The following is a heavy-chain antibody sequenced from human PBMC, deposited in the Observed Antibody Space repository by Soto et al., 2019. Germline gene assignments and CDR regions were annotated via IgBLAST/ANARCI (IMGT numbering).Heavy chain of an antibody. CDR2: IIPIFGTA. J-gene: IGHJ4*02. V-gene: IGHV1-69*01. CDR3: ARGRCELWYDY. D-gene: IGHD5-18*01. CDR1: GGTFSSYA. Sequence: QVQLVQSGAEVKKPGSSVKVSCKASGGTFSSYAISRVRQAPGQGLEWMGGIIPIFGTANYAQKFEGRVTITADESTSTACMELSSLRSEETAVYYCARGRCELWYDYWGQGTLVTVSS.